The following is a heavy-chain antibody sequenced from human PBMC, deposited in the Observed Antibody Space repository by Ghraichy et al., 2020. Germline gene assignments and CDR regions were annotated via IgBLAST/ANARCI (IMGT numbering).Heavy chain of an antibody. Sequence: SETLSLTCAVYGGSFSGYYWSWIRQPPGKGLEWIGEINHSGSTNYNPSLKSRVTISVDTSKNQFSLKLSSVTAADTAVYYCATSIVQLERGFAWFDPWGQGTLVTVSS. J-gene: IGHJ5*02. D-gene: IGHD1-1*01. V-gene: IGHV4-34*01. CDR1: GGSFSGYY. CDR3: ATSIVQLERGFAWFDP. CDR2: INHSGST.